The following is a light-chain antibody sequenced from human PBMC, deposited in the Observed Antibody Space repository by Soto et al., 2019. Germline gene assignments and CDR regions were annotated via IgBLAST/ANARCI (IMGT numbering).Light chain of an antibody. CDR1: QSVLYSSNNKNY. CDR3: QQYYSTPLT. Sequence: DIVMTQSLDSLAVSLGERATVNCKSCQSVLYSSNNKNYLAWYQQKPGQPPKLLIYWASTRESGVPDRFSGSGSGTDFTLTISSLQAEDVAVYYCQQYYSTPLTFGGGTKVDI. J-gene: IGKJ4*01. V-gene: IGKV4-1*01. CDR2: WAS.